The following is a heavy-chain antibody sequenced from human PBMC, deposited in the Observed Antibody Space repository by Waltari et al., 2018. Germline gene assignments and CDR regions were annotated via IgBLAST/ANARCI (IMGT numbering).Heavy chain of an antibody. Sequence: QVELLESGPGLVKPSRTLFLTCTVSDDSLNSRDFYWNWIRQPPGQGLEFVGYISHTGNANSNPSLKGRVTISMDTSKRQFSLKLNSVTAADTAVYYCARGGAAVTRPFDYWGQGTLVTVSS. CDR2: ISHTGNA. D-gene: IGHD4-17*01. V-gene: IGHV4-30-4*08. J-gene: IGHJ4*02. CDR3: ARGGAAVTRPFDY. CDR1: DDSLNSRDFY.